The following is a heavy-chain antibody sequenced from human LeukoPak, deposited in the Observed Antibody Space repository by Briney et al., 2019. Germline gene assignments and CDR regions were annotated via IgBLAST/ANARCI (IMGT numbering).Heavy chain of an antibody. J-gene: IGHJ4*02. D-gene: IGHD4-17*01. Sequence: SETLSLTCAIYGGSFSGYYWSWIRQPPGKGLEWIGYIYYSGSTNYNPSLKSRVTISVDTSKNQFSLKLSSVTAADTAVYYCASYGVGFNYWGQGTLVTVSS. V-gene: IGHV4-59*08. CDR3: ASYGVGFNY. CDR1: GGSFSGYY. CDR2: IYYSGST.